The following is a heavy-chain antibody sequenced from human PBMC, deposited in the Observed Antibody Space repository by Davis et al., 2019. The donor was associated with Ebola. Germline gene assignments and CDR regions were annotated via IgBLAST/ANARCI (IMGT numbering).Heavy chain of an antibody. Sequence: GGSLRLSCAASRFTVSSNHMSWVRQAPGKGLEWVSVIYDQSTAYADSVRGRFIISRDKSNNTLYLEMNSLRVDDTAVYYCATTQWLREFDNWGQGTLVTVSS. CDR3: ATTQWLREFDN. V-gene: IGHV3-53*05. CDR2: IYDQST. D-gene: IGHD6-19*01. CDR1: RFTVSSNH. J-gene: IGHJ4*02.